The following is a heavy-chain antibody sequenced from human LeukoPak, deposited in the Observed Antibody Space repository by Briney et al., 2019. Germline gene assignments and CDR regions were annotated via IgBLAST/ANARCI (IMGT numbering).Heavy chain of an antibody. J-gene: IGHJ6*04. D-gene: IGHD2-2*01. CDR3: ARDQPVYCSSTSCYGYEGYYYYGMDV. Sequence: GGSLRLSCAASGFTFSSYWMHWVRQAPGKGLVWVSRINSDGSSTSYADSVKGRFTVSRDNAKNTLYLQMNSLRAEDTAVYYCARDQPVYCSSTSCYGYEGYYYYGMDVWGKGTTVTVSS. V-gene: IGHV3-74*01. CDR1: GFTFSSYW. CDR2: INSDGSST.